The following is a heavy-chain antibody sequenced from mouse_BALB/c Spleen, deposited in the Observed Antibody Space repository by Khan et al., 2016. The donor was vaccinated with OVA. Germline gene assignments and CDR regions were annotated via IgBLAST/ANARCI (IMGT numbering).Heavy chain of an antibody. Sequence: EVELVESGGGLVQPGGSRKLSCAASGFTFSSFGMHWVRQAPEKGLEWVAYISSCITTIYYSDTVKGRFTISRDNPKNTLFLQMTSLRSEDTAMYYCARRRIYDGYYGGAMDYWGQGTSVTVSS. V-gene: IGHV5-17*02. CDR2: ISSCITTI. CDR1: GFTFSSFG. D-gene: IGHD2-3*01. CDR3: ARRRIYDGYYGGAMDY. J-gene: IGHJ4*01.